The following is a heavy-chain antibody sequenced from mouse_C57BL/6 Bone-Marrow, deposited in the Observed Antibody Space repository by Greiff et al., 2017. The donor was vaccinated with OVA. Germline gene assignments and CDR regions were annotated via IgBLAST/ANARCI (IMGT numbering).Heavy chain of an antibody. CDR2: INPSSGYT. D-gene: IGHD2-3*01. Sequence: QVHVKQSGAELAKPGASVKLSCKASGYTFTSYWMHWVKQRPGQGLEWIGYINPSSGYTKYNQKFKDKATLTADKSSSTAYMQLSSLTYEDSAVYYCARRGLGWFWYFDVWGTGTTVTVSS. CDR1: GYTFTSYW. J-gene: IGHJ1*03. V-gene: IGHV1-7*01. CDR3: ARRGLGWFWYFDV.